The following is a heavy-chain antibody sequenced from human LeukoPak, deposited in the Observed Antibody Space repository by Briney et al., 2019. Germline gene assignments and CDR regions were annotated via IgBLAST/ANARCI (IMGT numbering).Heavy chain of an antibody. V-gene: IGHV3-48*01. CDR3: ARGPTHENPF. CDR1: GFTFSTYS. J-gene: IGHJ4*02. Sequence: SGGSLRLSCAASGFTFSTYSMNWVRQAPGKGLEWVAYISNNGNLIYYADSVKGRFTISRDNAENSLYLQMNSLRAEDTAVYYCARGPTHENPFWGQGTLVTVSS. CDR2: ISNNGNLI.